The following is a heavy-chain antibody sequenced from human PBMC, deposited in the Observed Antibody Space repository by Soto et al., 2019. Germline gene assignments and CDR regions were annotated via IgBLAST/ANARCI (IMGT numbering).Heavy chain of an antibody. CDR2: GYHSGST. Sequence: PSETLSLTCVVSGGSISSNYWWSWVRQPPGKGMEWIGEGYHSGSTAYNPSLQSRVTISVDKSKNHFSLKLTSVTAADTAVYYCARVIGYTGYGGDFFNLWGQGTMVTVSS. V-gene: IGHV4-4*02. CDR3: ARVIGYTGYGGDFFNL. D-gene: IGHD5-12*01. J-gene: IGHJ3*01. CDR1: GGSISSNYW.